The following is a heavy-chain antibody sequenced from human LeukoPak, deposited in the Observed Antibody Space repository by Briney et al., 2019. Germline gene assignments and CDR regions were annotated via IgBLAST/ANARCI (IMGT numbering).Heavy chain of an antibody. V-gene: IGHV3-43*02. CDR1: GFTFDVYA. J-gene: IGHJ6*03. CDR3: AKDTLRGYSYGFHNYMDV. CDR2: ISGEGGST. Sequence: GGSLRLSRAASGFTFDVYAMHWVRQAPGKGLECVSLISGEGGSTYYADSVKGRFTISRDNSKNSLYLQMNSLRTEDTALYYCAKDTLRGYSYGFHNYMDVWGKGTTVTVSS. D-gene: IGHD5-18*01.